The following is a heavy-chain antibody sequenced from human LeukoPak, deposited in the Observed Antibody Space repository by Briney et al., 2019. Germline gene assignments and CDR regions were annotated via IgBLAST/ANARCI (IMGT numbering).Heavy chain of an antibody. CDR1: GFTVSKEY. V-gene: IGHV3-53*01. J-gene: IGHJ6*03. D-gene: IGHD3-10*01. Sequence: PGGSLRLSCAASGFTVSKEYMSWVPQAPGKGPHWVSVIYGGGMTYSGDSVKGRFTISRDKSKNTVCLQMNSLRADDSTVYDCARISWTTIRPSMVRGIIWDMDVWGKGPRSSSP. CDR3: ARISWTTIRPSMVRGIIWDMDV. CDR2: IYGGGMT.